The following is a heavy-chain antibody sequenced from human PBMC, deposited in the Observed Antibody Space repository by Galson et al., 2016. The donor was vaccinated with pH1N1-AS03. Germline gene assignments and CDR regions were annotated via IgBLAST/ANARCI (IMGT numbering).Heavy chain of an antibody. Sequence: SVKVSRKASGYSFPTYSFNWVRQAPGQGLEWLGWISAYSGDTHYARKFQGRVTLTTDTSTSTAYMELRGLTSDDTAVYYCARAHYNADYVPDFWGQGTLVTVSS. CDR3: ARAHYNADYVPDF. CDR2: ISAYSGDT. CDR1: GYSFPTYS. D-gene: IGHD4-17*01. V-gene: IGHV1-18*04. J-gene: IGHJ4*02.